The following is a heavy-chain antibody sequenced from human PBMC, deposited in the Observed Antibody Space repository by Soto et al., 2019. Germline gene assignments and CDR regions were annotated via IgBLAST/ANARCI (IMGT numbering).Heavy chain of an antibody. D-gene: IGHD3-22*01. CDR2: IYYSGST. V-gene: IGHV4-59*01. Sequence: SETLSLTCTVSGGSISSDYWSWIRQPPGKGLEGIGYIYYSGSTNYNPSLKRRVTISVDTSKNQFSLKLSSVTAADTAVYYCGTAGEETYYYDRRDYYFDYWGQGTLVTVSS. J-gene: IGHJ4*02. CDR1: GGSISSDY. CDR3: GTAGEETYYYDRRDYYFDY.